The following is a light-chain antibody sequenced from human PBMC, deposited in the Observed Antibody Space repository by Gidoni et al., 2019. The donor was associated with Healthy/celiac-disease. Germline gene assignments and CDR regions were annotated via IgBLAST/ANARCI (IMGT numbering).Light chain of an antibody. CDR1: QSISSY. Sequence: DIQMTQSPSSLSASVGDRVTITCRTSQSISSYLNWYQQKPGTAPKILIYAASSLQSGVPSRLSGSGSGTDFTLTISSLQPEDFATYYCQQSYSTPGTFGQGTKLEIK. V-gene: IGKV1-39*01. CDR3: QQSYSTPGT. CDR2: AAS. J-gene: IGKJ2*02.